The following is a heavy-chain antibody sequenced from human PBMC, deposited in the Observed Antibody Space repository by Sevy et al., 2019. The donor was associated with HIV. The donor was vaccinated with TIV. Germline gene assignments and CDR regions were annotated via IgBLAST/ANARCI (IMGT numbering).Heavy chain of an antibody. J-gene: IGHJ6*02. D-gene: IGHD1-1*01. Sequence: GGSLRLSCPASGFSFSTYGMHWVRQAPGKGLEWAAAISCDGSKKYYSDSVRGRFTISRDNSKNTLHLQMNSLRAEDTAVHYCAKAGGINWFYYYYGMDVWGQGTTVTVSS. CDR1: GFSFSTYG. V-gene: IGHV3-30*18. CDR2: ISCDGSKK. CDR3: AKAGGINWFYYYYGMDV.